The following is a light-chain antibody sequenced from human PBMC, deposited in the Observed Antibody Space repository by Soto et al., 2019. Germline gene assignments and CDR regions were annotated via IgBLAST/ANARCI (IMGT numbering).Light chain of an antibody. CDR3: QHYVTSLTT. Sequence: EIVLTQSPGTLSLSPGERATLSCGASQTVTSNYLAWHQQKPGQAPRLLIFGASIRVTGIPDRFIGSGSGTNFTLTICRLEPEDFAVYYCQHYVTSLTTFGQGTKVDIK. CDR1: QTVTSNY. J-gene: IGKJ1*01. CDR2: GAS. V-gene: IGKV3-20*01.